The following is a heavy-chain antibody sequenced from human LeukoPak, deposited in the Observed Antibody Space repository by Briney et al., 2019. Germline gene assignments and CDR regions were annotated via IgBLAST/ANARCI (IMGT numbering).Heavy chain of an antibody. D-gene: IGHD3-10*01. CDR1: GYNFKNYA. CDR2: ISAYNGNT. V-gene: IGHV1-18*01. CDR3: AYYGSGSRYWFDP. Sequence: ASVKVSCKASGYNFKNYAMNWVRQAPGQGLEWMGWISAYNGNTNYAQKLQGRVTMTTDTSTSTAYMELRSLRSDDTAVYYCAYYGSGSRYWFDPWGQGTLVTVSS. J-gene: IGHJ5*02.